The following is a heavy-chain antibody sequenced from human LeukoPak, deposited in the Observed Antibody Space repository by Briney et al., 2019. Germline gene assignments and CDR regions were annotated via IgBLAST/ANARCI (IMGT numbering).Heavy chain of an antibody. V-gene: IGHV4-4*02. Sequence: SETLSLTCAVSGGSISSSNWWTWVRQPPGKGLEWIGEIYHSGSTNYNPSLKSRVTISVDKSKNQFSLKLSSVTAADTAVYYCARGMGDSSSWYPFDYWGQGTLVTVPS. J-gene: IGHJ4*02. CDR1: GGSISSSNW. CDR2: IYHSGST. CDR3: ARGMGDSSSWYPFDY. D-gene: IGHD6-13*01.